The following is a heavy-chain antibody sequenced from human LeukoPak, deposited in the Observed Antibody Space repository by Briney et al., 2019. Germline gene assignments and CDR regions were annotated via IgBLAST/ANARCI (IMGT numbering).Heavy chain of an antibody. J-gene: IGHJ4*02. CDR3: ARSYGSGNYFEY. Sequence: SETLSLSCTVSGGSISTYDLTWIRQPPGEGLEWISYINYSGSAKYNPSLKSRVSMSVGTSKSQSSLKLLSVTAAGTAVYYCARSYGSGNYFEYWGQGTLVTVSS. D-gene: IGHD3-10*01. V-gene: IGHV4-59*01. CDR2: INYSGSA. CDR1: GGSISTYD.